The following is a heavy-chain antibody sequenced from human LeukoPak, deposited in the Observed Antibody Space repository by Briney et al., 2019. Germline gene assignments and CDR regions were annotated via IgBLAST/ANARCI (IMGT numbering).Heavy chain of an antibody. D-gene: IGHD3-10*01. J-gene: IGHJ4*02. Sequence: SETLSLTCTVSGGSISSSSYYWDWIRQPPGKGLEWIGSIYYSGSTYYNPSLKSRVTISVDTSKNQFSLKLSSVTAADTAVYYCAGVVSITMVRGVTTGFFDYWGQGTLVTVSS. V-gene: IGHV4-39*07. CDR2: IYYSGST. CDR1: GGSISSSSYY. CDR3: AGVVSITMVRGVTTGFFDY.